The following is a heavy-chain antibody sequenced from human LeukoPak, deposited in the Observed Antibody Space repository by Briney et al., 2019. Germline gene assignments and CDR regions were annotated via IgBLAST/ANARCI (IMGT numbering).Heavy chain of an antibody. V-gene: IGHV3-66*01. CDR2: IYSGGST. D-gene: IGHD3-9*01. J-gene: IGHJ4*02. CDR1: GFTFSSNY. CDR3: ARRYITGWHFDY. Sequence: PGGSLRLSCTASGFTFSSNYMSWVRQAPAKGLEWVAVIYSGGSTYYADSVKSRFIISRDNSENTLYLQMNSLRAEDTAVYYCARRYITGWHFDYWGQGTLVTVSS.